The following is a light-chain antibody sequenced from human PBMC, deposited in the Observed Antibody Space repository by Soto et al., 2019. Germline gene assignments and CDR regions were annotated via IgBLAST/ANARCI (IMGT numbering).Light chain of an antibody. Sequence: SYELTQSPSVSVAPGKTARITCGESDIGSKSAHWYQQKPGQAPVLVIYYDRHRPSGITERFSGCSFGNTATLTVSRVKARDEAGSYCQVWGSGSDHVVFGGGTEVTVL. CDR3: QVWGSGSDHVV. CDR2: YDR. V-gene: IGLV3-21*04. CDR1: DIGSKS. J-gene: IGLJ2*01.